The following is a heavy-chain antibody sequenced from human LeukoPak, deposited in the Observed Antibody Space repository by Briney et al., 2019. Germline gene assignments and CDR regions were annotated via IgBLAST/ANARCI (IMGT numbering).Heavy chain of an antibody. J-gene: IGHJ4*02. CDR3: VREVGRCSRTSCAARHFDY. CDR2: INPDSGST. CDR1: KYTFTGYY. V-gene: IGHV1-2*02. Sequence: VASVKVSCKASKYTFTGYYVHWVRQAPGQGLEWMGWINPDSGSTNYAQKFQGRVTMTRDTSISTAYMDLSRLTSDDTAVYYCVREVGRCSRTSCAARHFDYWGQGTLVTVSS. D-gene: IGHD2-2*01.